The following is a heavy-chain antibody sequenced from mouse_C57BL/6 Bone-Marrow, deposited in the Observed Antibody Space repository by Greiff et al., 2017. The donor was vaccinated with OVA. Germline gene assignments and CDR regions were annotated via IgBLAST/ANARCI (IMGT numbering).Heavy chain of an antibody. CDR3: ARKGIYYDYDGRGYAMDY. CDR1: GYTFTDYN. Sequence: EVQRVESGPELVKPGASVKIPCKASGYTFTDYNMDWVKQSHGKSLEWIGDINPNNGGTIYNQKFKGKATLTVDKSSSTAYMELRSLTSEDTAVYYCARKGIYYDYDGRGYAMDYWGQGTSVTVSS. CDR2: INPNNGGT. D-gene: IGHD2-4*01. V-gene: IGHV1-18*01. J-gene: IGHJ4*01.